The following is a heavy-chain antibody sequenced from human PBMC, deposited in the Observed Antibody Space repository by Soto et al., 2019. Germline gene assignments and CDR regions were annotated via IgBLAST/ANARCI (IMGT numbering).Heavy chain of an antibody. CDR1: GFTFSNYA. Sequence: GGSLRLSCAASGFTFSNYAMNWVRQAPGKGLEWVSSISGSGVNTYYADSVKGRFTISKDNSKNTLYLQLNSLRAEDTALYYCAKGVYCSGGSCCLDYWGQGNLVTVSS. CDR2: ISGSGVNT. J-gene: IGHJ4*02. D-gene: IGHD2-15*01. CDR3: AKGVYCSGGSCCLDY. V-gene: IGHV3-23*01.